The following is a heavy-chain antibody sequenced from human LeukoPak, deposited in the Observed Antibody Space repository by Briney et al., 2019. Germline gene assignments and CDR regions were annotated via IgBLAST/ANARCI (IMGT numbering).Heavy chain of an antibody. CDR2: IYTSGST. D-gene: IGHD3-3*01. Sequence: PEALSLTCTVSGGSLSSYYWSWIRQPAGKGLEWIGRIYTSGSTNYNPSLTSRVTMSVDTSKNQFSLKLSSVTAADTAVYYCARDTQQDFWSGYYTWFDPWGQGTLVTVSS. J-gene: IGHJ5*02. V-gene: IGHV4-4*07. CDR3: ARDTQQDFWSGYYTWFDP. CDR1: GGSLSSYY.